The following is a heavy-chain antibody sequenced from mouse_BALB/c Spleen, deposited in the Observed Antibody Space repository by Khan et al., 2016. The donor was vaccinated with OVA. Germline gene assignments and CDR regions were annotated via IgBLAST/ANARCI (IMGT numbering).Heavy chain of an antibody. CDR2: IWGGGNT. V-gene: IGHV2-6-5*01. D-gene: IGHD1-1*02. Sequence: QVQLKESGPGLVAPSQNLSITCTVSGFSLTDYGVSWIRQPPGMGLEWLGVIWGGGNTYYNSALKSRLSISKDNSKSQVFLKMNSLQTDDTAMYYCAKGLWSHYFALDYWGQGASVTVSS. CDR3: AKGLWSHYFALDY. J-gene: IGHJ4*01. CDR1: GFSLTDYG.